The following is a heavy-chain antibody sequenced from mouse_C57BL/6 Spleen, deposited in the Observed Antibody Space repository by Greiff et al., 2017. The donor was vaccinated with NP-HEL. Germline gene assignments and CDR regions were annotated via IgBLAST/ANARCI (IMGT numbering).Heavy chain of an antibody. CDR3: ATHYGSSYGAMDY. D-gene: IGHD1-1*01. Sequence: EVQLVESGGGLVKPGGSLKLSCAASGFTFSDYGMHWVRQAPEKGLEWVAYISSGSSTIYYADTVKGRSTISSDNSKNTLFLQMTSLRSEDTAMYYCATHYGSSYGAMDYWGQGTSVTVSS. V-gene: IGHV5-17*01. CDR1: GFTFSDYG. J-gene: IGHJ4*01. CDR2: ISSGSSTI.